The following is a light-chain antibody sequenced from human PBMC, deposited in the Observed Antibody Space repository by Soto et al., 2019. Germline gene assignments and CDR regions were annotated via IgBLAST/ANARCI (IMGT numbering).Light chain of an antibody. CDR2: DAY. J-gene: IGKJ5*01. Sequence: EVVLTQSPVTLSLSPGERATLSCRASQSFRGLLAWYQQKPGQAPRLLIYDAYNRATGIPPRFSGSGSGTDFTLTISSLEPEDFAVYYCQQYNSWPITFGQGTRL. CDR3: QQYNSWPIT. V-gene: IGKV3-11*01. CDR1: QSFRGL.